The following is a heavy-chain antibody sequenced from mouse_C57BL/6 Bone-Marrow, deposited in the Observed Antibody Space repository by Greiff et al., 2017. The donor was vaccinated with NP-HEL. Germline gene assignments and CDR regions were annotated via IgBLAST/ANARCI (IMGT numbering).Heavy chain of an antibody. J-gene: IGHJ3*01. V-gene: IGHV3-6*01. D-gene: IGHD3-3*01. CDR1: GYSITSGYY. CDR3: GRGRDGFAY. Sequence: EVQLQQSGPGLVKPSQSLSLTCSVTGYSITSGYYWNWIRQFPGNKLEWMGYISYDGSNNYNPSLKNRISITRDTSKNQFFLKLNSVTTEDTATYYYGRGRDGFAYWGQGTLVTVSA. CDR2: ISYDGSN.